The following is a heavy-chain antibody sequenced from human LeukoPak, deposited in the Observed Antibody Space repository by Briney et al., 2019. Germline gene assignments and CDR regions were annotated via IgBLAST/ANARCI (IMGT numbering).Heavy chain of an antibody. Sequence: PGGSLRLSCAASGFTFSSYSMNWVRQAPGKGLEWVSSISSSSSYIYYADSVKGRFTISRDNAKNSLYLQMNSLRAEDTAVYYCARGRVNSSSWLVDYYYGMDVWGQGTTVTVSS. CDR2: ISSSSSYI. CDR1: GFTFSSYS. V-gene: IGHV3-21*01. J-gene: IGHJ6*02. CDR3: ARGRVNSSSWLVDYYYGMDV. D-gene: IGHD6-13*01.